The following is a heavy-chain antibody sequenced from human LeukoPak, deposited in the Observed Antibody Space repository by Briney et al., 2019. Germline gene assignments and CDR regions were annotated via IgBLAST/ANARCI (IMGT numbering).Heavy chain of an antibody. Sequence: PSETLSLTCAVYGGSFSGYYWSWIRQPPGKGLEWIGEINHSGSTNYNPSFKSRVTISVDTSKNQFSLKLSSVTAADTAVYYCAAHYGSGSYYYWGQGTLVTVSS. CDR1: GGSFSGYY. D-gene: IGHD3-10*01. V-gene: IGHV4-34*01. CDR2: INHSGST. J-gene: IGHJ4*02. CDR3: AAHYGSGSYYY.